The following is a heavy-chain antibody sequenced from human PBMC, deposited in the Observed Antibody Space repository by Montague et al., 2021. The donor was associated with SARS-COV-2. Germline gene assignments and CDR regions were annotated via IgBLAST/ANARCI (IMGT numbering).Heavy chain of an antibody. CDR2: INHSGST. CDR1: GGSISSGGYY. D-gene: IGHD2-21*02. V-gene: IGHV4-39*07. CDR3: ARRSRVVTAIWALRTSLTSWFDP. J-gene: IGHJ5*02. Sequence: SETLSFTCTVSGGSISSGGYYWSWIRQHPGKGLEWIGEINHSGSTNYNPSLKSRVTISVDTSKNQFSLKLSSVTAADTAVYYCARRSRVVTAIWALRTSLTSWFDPWGQGTLVTVSS.